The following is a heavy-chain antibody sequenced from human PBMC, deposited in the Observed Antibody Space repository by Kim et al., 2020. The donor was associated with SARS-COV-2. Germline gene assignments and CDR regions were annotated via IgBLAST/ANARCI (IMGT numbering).Heavy chain of an antibody. CDR3: AKGRGAYCDGDCSSRVNDY. J-gene: IGHJ4*02. CDR2: IGGGDGGR. D-gene: IGHD2-21*02. CDR1: GFTFSTYA. V-gene: IGHV3-23*01. Sequence: GGSLRLSCAASGFTFSTYAMSWVRQAPGKGLEWVSVIGGGDGGRNYADSVKYADSVKGRFTISRDNSKNTLSLQMNSLRAEDTAVYYCAKGRGAYCDGDCSSRVNDYWGQGTLVTVSS.